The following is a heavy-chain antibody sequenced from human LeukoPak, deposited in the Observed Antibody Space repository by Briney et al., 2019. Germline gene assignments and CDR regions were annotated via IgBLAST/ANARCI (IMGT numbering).Heavy chain of an antibody. D-gene: IGHD2-2*02. CDR2: INTDGGST. CDR3: GRGFSIVPAGIPDY. CDR1: GFTFSNAW. V-gene: IGHV3-74*01. J-gene: IGHJ4*02. Sequence: GGSLRLSCAASGFTFSNAWMSWVRQAPGKGLVWVSRINTDGGSTTYADSVKGRFTISRDNAKLRAEDTAVYYCGRGFSIVPAGIPDYWGLGTLVTVSS.